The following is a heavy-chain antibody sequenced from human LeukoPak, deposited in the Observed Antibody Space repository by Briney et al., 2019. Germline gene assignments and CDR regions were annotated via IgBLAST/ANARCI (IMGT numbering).Heavy chain of an antibody. Sequence: GGSLRLSCAASGFTFNTYTMNWARQAPGKGLEWLSSLDSSGAYIFYADSVKGRFIISRDKSNNTLYLQMNSLRAEDTAVYYCARGPGKASFDYWGQGTLVTVSS. CDR1: GFTFNTYT. CDR3: ARGPGKASFDY. CDR2: LDSSGAYI. D-gene: IGHD3-10*01. V-gene: IGHV3-21*04. J-gene: IGHJ4*02.